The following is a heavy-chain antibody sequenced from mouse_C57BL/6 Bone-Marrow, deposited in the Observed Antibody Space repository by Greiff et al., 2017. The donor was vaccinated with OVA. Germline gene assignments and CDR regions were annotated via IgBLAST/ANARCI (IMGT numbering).Heavy chain of an antibody. CDR2: IDPSASYT. CDR1: GYTFTSYW. V-gene: IGHV1-50*01. Sequence: QVQLQQPGAELVKPGASVKLSCKASGYTFTSYWMQWVKQRPGQGLEWIGEIDPSASYTNYNQKFKGKATLTVDTSSSTAYMQLSSLTSEDSAVYYCARAPDGYYWFAYWGQGTLVTVSA. J-gene: IGHJ3*01. D-gene: IGHD2-3*01. CDR3: ARAPDGYYWFAY.